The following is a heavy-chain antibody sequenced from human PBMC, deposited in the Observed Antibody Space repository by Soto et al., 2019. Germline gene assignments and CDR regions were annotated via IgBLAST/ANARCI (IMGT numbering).Heavy chain of an antibody. CDR2: IYPGDSDT. J-gene: IGHJ4*02. D-gene: IGHD3-3*01. Sequence: GESLKISCRGSGYDFTHYWIAWVRQTPGKGLEWMGVIYPGDSDTKYSPSFQGQVTISVDRPIDTAYLQRSSLKASDTAVYYCARAVGYSDASDFYSFAYWGQGTPVTVSS. V-gene: IGHV5-51*04. CDR1: GYDFTHYW. CDR3: ARAVGYSDASDFYSFAY.